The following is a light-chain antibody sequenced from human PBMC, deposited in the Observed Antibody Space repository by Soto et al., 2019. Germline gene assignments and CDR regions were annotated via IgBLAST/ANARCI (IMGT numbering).Light chain of an antibody. V-gene: IGKV1-39*01. J-gene: IGKJ4*01. Sequence: DIQMTQSPSSLSASVGDRVTIACRASQSINIYLSWYQQEPGKAPKLLMYDASSLQSGVPSRFSGSGSGTHFPLTISSLQREDFATYYCQQNYRTPLTFGGGTKVEIK. CDR1: QSINIY. CDR3: QQNYRTPLT. CDR2: DAS.